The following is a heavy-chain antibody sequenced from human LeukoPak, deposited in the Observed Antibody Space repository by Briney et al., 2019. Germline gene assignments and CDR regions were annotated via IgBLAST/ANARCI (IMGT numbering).Heavy chain of an antibody. CDR1: CGFISGYY. CDR3: ARFGSSGWPYYCDY. J-gene: IGHJ4*02. V-gene: IGHV4-34*01. D-gene: IGHD6-19*01. Sequence: ETLSLTCAVYCGFISGYYCSWIRPPPGKGLEWIGEINHSGSTNYDQSLKSRVTMTVDTSKNQVSLKLSSLTAADTAVYYCARFGSSGWPYYCDYWGQGTLVTVSS. CDR2: INHSGST.